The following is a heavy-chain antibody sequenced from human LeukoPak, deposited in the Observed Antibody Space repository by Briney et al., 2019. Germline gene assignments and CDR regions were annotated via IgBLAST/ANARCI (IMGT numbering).Heavy chain of an antibody. J-gene: IGHJ4*02. V-gene: IGHV4-34*01. CDR2: INHSGST. D-gene: IGHD6-19*01. CDR3: ASPSSGWYSN. CDR1: GGSFSGYY. Sequence: SETLSLTCVVYGGSFSGYYWSWIRQPPGKGLEWIGEINHSGSTNYNPSLKSRVTISVDTSKNQFSLKLSSVTAADTAVYYCASPSSGWYSNWGQGTLVTVSS.